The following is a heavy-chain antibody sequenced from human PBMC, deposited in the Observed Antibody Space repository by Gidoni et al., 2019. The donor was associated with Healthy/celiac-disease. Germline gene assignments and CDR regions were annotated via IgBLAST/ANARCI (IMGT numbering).Heavy chain of an antibody. Sequence: EVQLLESGGGLVQPGGSLRLSCAASGFALSRYAMSWVRQAPGKGLEWFSAISGSGGSTYYADSVKGRFTICRDNSKNTLYLQMNSLRAEDTAVYYCAKDSDYGGRTDYFDYWGQGTLVTVSS. CDR1: GFALSRYA. V-gene: IGHV3-23*01. J-gene: IGHJ4*02. CDR3: AKDSDYGGRTDYFDY. D-gene: IGHD4-17*01. CDR2: ISGSGGST.